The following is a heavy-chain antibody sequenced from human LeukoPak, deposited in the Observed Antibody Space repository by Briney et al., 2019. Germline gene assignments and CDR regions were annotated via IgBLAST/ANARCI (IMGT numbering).Heavy chain of an antibody. J-gene: IGHJ6*02. CDR3: ARGVGQQRSPGGYYYYGMDV. V-gene: IGHV1-46*01. CDR1: GYTFTSYY. D-gene: IGHD6-13*01. Sequence: ASVKVSCKASGYTFTSYYMHWVRQAPGQGLEWMGLINPSGGSTSYAQKFQGRVTMTRDTSTSTVYMELSSLRSEDTAVYYCARGVGQQRSPGGYYYYGMDVWGQGTTVTVSS. CDR2: INPSGGST.